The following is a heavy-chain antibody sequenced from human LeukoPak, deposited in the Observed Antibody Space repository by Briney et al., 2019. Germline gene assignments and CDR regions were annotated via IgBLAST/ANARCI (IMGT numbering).Heavy chain of an antibody. Sequence: SETLSLTCAVYGGSFSGYYWSWIRQPPGKGLEWIGEINHSGSTNYNPSLKSRVTISVDTSKNQLSLKLSSVTAADTAVYYCANRYMNSSGWIYYFDYWGQGTLVTVSS. CDR1: GGSFSGYY. J-gene: IGHJ4*02. D-gene: IGHD6-19*01. V-gene: IGHV4-34*01. CDR2: INHSGST. CDR3: ANRYMNSSGWIYYFDY.